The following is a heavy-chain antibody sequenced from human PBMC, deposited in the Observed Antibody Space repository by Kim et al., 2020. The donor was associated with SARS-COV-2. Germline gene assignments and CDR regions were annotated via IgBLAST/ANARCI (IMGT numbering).Heavy chain of an antibody. CDR1: GYTFTSYG. CDR2: ISAYNGNT. Sequence: ASVKVSCKASGYTFTSYGISWVRQAPGQGLEWMGWISAYNGNTNYAQKLQGRVTMTTDTSTSTAYMELRSLRSDDTAVYYCARVPPYRYSGYDERNWFDPWGQGTLVTVSS. V-gene: IGHV1-18*01. J-gene: IGHJ5*02. D-gene: IGHD5-12*01. CDR3: ARVPPYRYSGYDERNWFDP.